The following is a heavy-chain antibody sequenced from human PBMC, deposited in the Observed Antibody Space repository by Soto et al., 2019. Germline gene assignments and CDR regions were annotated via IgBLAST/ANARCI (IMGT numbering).Heavy chain of an antibody. CDR1: GFTFSSYG. CDR2: IWYDGSNK. Sequence: GGSLRLSCAASGFTFSSYGMHWVRQAPGKWLEWVAVIWYDGSNKYYADSVKGRFTISRDNSKNTLYLQMNSLRAEDTAVYYCARDQYSSSWYSSYYYYGMDVWGQGXTVTVYS. CDR3: ARDQYSSSWYSSYYYYGMDV. D-gene: IGHD6-13*01. J-gene: IGHJ6*02. V-gene: IGHV3-33*01.